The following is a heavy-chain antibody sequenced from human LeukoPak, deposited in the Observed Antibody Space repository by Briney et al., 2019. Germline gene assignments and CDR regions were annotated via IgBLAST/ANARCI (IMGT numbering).Heavy chain of an antibody. CDR3: AKDMHYDSSGPVFDY. CDR1: GFTFSDYA. V-gene: IGHV3-23*01. D-gene: IGHD3-22*01. J-gene: IGHJ4*02. CDR2: ISGSGGTT. Sequence: GGSLRLSCAASGFTFSDYAMSWVRQAPGKGLEWVSSISGSGGTTYYADSVRGRFTISRANSKNTLYLQMNSPRAEDTAVYYCAKDMHYDSSGPVFDYWGQGTLVTVSS.